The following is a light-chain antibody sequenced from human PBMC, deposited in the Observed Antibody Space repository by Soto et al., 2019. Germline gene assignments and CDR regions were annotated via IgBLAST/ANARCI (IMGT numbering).Light chain of an antibody. CDR2: EVS. J-gene: IGLJ3*02. V-gene: IGLV2-14*01. CDR3: SSATSNNTLLV. Sequence: QSALTQPASVSGSPGQSITISCTGTSGDVGGYYYVSWYQQLPGKAPKLMISEVSNRPSGVSNRFSGSKSGNTASLTISGLQAEDEADYYCSSATSNNTLLVFGGGTQLTVL. CDR1: SGDVGGYYY.